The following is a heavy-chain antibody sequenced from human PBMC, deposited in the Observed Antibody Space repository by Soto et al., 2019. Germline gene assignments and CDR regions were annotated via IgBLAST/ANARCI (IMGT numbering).Heavy chain of an antibody. CDR2: IYYSGST. D-gene: IGHD3-10*01. J-gene: IGHJ4*02. Sequence: SETLSLTCTVSGGSISSGGYYWSWIRQHPGKGLEWIGYIYYSGSTYYNPSLKSRVTISVDTSKNQFSLKLSSVTAADTAVYYCARGITMDRGATNTYYFDYWGQGTLVTVSS. CDR3: ARGITMDRGATNTYYFDY. CDR1: GGSISSGGYY. V-gene: IGHV4-31*03.